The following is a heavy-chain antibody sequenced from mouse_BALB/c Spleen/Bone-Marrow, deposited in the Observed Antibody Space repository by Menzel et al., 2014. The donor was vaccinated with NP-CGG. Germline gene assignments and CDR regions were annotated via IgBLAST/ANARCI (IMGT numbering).Heavy chain of an antibody. D-gene: IGHD2-2*01. J-gene: IGHJ1*01. V-gene: IGHV4-1*02. CDR2: INPDSSTI. CDR1: GFDFSRYW. Sequence: EVKVIESGGGLVQPGGSLKLSCAASGFDFSRYWMSWVRQAPGRGLEWIGEINPDSSTINYTPSLKDKFIISRDNAKNTLYLQMSKVGSEDTALYYCVFLGYYGYFYVWGAGTTVTVSS. CDR3: VFLGYYGYFYV.